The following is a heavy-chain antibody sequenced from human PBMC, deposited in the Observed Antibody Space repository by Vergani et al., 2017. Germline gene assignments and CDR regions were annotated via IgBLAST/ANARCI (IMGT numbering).Heavy chain of an antibody. CDR2: IIPIFGTA. Sequence: QVQLVQSGAEVKKPGASVKVSCKASGGTFSSYAISWVRQAPGQGLEWMGGIIPIFGTANYAQKFQGRVTITAVESTSTANMKLIRLRSEDTAVYYCAHSPNYYDRSGYWGPIDYWGQGALVTVSS. V-gene: IGHV1-69*13. CDR1: GGTFSSYA. D-gene: IGHD3-22*01. J-gene: IGHJ4*02. CDR3: AHSPNYYDRSGYWGPIDY.